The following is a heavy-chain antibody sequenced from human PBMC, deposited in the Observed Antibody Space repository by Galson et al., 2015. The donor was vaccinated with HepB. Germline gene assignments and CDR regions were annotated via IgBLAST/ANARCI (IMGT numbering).Heavy chain of an antibody. V-gene: IGHV4-4*02. CDR1: SGSIRSSDW. CDR2: IHLGGRT. Sequence: SETLSLTCAVSSGSIRSSDWWSWVRQPPGKGLEWIGEIHLGGRTNYNPSLKSQVTMSIDKSKNHFSLELSSVTAADTAIYYCATADYYWFDYWGQGTLVTVSS. D-gene: IGHD3-22*01. CDR3: ATADYYWFDY. J-gene: IGHJ4*02.